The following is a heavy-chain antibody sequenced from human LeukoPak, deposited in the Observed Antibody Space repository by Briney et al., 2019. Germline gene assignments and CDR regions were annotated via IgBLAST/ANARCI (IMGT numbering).Heavy chain of an antibody. CDR3: ARRYDSSGYPIDC. Sequence: GGSLRLSCAASGFTFSSYSMNWVRQAPGKGLEWVSYISSSSSTIYYADSVKGRFTISRDNAKNSLYLQMNSLRAEDTAVYYCARRYDSSGYPIDCWGQGTLVTVSS. CDR1: GFTFSSYS. V-gene: IGHV3-48*04. D-gene: IGHD3-22*01. CDR2: ISSSSSTI. J-gene: IGHJ4*02.